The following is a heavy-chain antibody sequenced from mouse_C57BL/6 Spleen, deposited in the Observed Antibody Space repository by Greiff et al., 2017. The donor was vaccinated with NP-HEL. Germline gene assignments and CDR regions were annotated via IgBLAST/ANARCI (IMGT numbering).Heavy chain of an antibody. V-gene: IGHV1-54*01. CDR1: GYAFTNYL. CDR2: INPGSGGT. CDR3: ARGDSSGLAY. J-gene: IGHJ3*01. D-gene: IGHD3-2*02. Sequence: VKLQQSGAELVRPGTSVKVSCKASGYAFTNYLIEWVKQRPGQGLEWIGVINPGSGGTNYNEKFKGKATLTADKSSSTAYMQLSSLTSEDSAVYFCARGDSSGLAYWGQGTLVTVSA.